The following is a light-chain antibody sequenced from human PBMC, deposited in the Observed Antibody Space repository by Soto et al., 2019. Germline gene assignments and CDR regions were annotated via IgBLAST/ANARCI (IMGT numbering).Light chain of an antibody. CDR3: QQYGSSPRT. CDR1: RGVSANY. Sequence: ENLLTQSPGTLSLSLREGATLSCRASRGVSANYLAWYQQKPGQAPTLLICGASIRAAGIPVRFSGSVAGTDLTLTIRRLEPDDFAVYYCQQYGSSPRTFGQGTKVDIK. V-gene: IGKV3-20*01. CDR2: GAS. J-gene: IGKJ1*01.